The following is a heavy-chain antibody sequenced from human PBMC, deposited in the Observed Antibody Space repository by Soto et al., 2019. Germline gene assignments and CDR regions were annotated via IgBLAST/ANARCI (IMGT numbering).Heavy chain of an antibody. CDR2: IYYSGST. CDR3: ARDGSGYYGSFDI. J-gene: IGHJ3*02. D-gene: IGHD3-3*01. CDR1: GGSISSYY. Sequence: SETLSLTCTVSGGSISSYYWSWIRQPPGKGLEWIGYIYYSGSTNYNPSLKSRVTISVDTSKNQFSLKLSSVTAADTAVYYCARDGSGYYGSFDIRGQRTTVTVSS. V-gene: IGHV4-59*01.